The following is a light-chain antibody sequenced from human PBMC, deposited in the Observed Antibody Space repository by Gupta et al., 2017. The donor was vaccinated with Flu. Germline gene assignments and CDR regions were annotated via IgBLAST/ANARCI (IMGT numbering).Light chain of an antibody. CDR3: CSYAGSTLYV. J-gene: IGLJ1*01. V-gene: IGLV2-11*01. CDR2: DVS. Sequence: QSALTQPRSVSGSPGQSVTISCTGTSSDVGGYNYVSWYQQHPGKAPKLMIYDVSKRPSGFPDRFSGSKSGNTASLTISGLQAEEEADYYCCSYAGSTLYVFGTGTKVTVL. CDR1: SSDVGGYNY.